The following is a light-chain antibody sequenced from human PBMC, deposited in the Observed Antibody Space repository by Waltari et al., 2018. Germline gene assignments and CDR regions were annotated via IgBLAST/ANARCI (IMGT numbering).Light chain of an antibody. CDR3: MQGTHWPYT. Sequence: DVVMTQSPLSLPVTLGQPASISCRSSQSLVYSDGKTYLNWFQQRPGQSPRRLFYKVSDRDSGVPDRFSGSGSGTDCTLKISRVEAEDVGVYYCMQGTHWPYTFGQGTKLEIK. V-gene: IGKV2-30*01. CDR1: QSLVYSDGKTY. CDR2: KVS. J-gene: IGKJ2*01.